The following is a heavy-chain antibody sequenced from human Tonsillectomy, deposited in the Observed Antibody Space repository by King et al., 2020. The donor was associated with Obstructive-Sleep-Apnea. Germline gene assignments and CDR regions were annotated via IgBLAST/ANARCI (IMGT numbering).Heavy chain of an antibody. CDR1: GFTFSRFG. CDR2: ISHDGGRE. D-gene: IGHD4-23*01. V-gene: IGHV3-30*18. Sequence: QLQLQESGGGVAQPGGSLRLSCAASGFTFSRFGMHWVRQAPGKGLEWVAIISHDGGRESHADSVRGRFTISRDNSKNTLYLQMNSLRPQDTGVYFCAKGGNCDGGNCYNYFDYWGQGALVTVSS. J-gene: IGHJ4*02. CDR3: AKGGNCDGGNCYNYFDY.